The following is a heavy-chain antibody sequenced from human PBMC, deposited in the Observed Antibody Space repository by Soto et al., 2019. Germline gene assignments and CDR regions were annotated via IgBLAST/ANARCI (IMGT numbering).Heavy chain of an antibody. Sequence: GESLKISCKGSGYSFTTYWIGWVRQMPGKGLEWMGIIYPGDFDTRYSPSFQGQVTISADKSISTAYLQWNSLGASDTAMYYCARALSGTYKAFDMWGQGTMMTV. J-gene: IGHJ3*02. V-gene: IGHV5-51*01. CDR2: IYPGDFDT. CDR3: ARALSGTYKAFDM. CDR1: GYSFTTYW. D-gene: IGHD3-10*01.